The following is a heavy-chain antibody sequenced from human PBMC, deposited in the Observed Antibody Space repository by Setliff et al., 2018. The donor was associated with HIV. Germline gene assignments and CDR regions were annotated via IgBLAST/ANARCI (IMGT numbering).Heavy chain of an antibody. Sequence: GGSLRLSCEASGFPFSVHGMHWVRQSPGKGLEWLAVIWYDGGTKYYADSLQGRFTIARDDSKNSVYLQMNTLGAEDTAVYYCARGQFRLRPDSLDLWGQGTLVTVSS. V-gene: IGHV3-33*01. CDR3: ARGQFRLRPDSLDL. J-gene: IGHJ4*03. D-gene: IGHD2-21*01. CDR2: IWYDGGTK. CDR1: GFPFSVHG.